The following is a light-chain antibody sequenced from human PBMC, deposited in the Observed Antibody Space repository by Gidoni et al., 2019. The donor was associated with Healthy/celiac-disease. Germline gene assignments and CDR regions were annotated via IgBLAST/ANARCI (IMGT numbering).Light chain of an antibody. J-gene: IGKJ3*01. CDR1: QDISNY. CDR3: QQYDNLPRT. Sequence: DIQMTQSPSSLSASVGDRVTITCQASQDISNYLNWYQKKPGKAPKLLIYDATNLETGVPSRFSGSGSGTDFTLTISSLQPEEIATYYCQQYDNLPRTFGPGTKVDIK. V-gene: IGKV1-33*01. CDR2: DAT.